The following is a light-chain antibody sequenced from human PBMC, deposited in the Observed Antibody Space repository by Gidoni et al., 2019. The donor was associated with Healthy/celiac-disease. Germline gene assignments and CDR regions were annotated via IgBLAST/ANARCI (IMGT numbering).Light chain of an antibody. CDR1: QSVSSN. CDR3: QQYNNWLRT. V-gene: IGKV3-15*01. Sequence: ELVMTQSPATLSVSAGESATLSCRASQSVSSNLAWYQQKPGQAPRLLIYGASTRATGIPARFSGSGSGTEFTLTISSLQSEDFAVYYCQQYNNWLRTFGQGTKVEIK. CDR2: GAS. J-gene: IGKJ1*01.